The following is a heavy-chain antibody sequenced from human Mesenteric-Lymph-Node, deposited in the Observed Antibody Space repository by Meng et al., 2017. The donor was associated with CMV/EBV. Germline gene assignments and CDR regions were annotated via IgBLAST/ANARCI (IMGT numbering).Heavy chain of an antibody. CDR3: TRRTQIYGMDV. Sequence: GESLKISCAASGFSFSGSAMHWVRQAPGKGLEWVGSIRGKGNSYATAYAASVRGRFTISRDDSKNTAYLQMNSLKTEDTDVYYCTRRTQIYGMDVWGQGTTVTVSS. D-gene: IGHD1-1*01. J-gene: IGHJ6*02. CDR1: GFSFSGSA. V-gene: IGHV3-73*01. CDR2: IRGKGNSYAT.